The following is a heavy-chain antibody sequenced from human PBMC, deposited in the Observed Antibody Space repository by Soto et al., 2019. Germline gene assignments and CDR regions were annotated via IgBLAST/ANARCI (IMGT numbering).Heavy chain of an antibody. Sequence: HITLKESGPALVEPTQTLTLTCAFSGFPLSTSGVGVGWIRQPPGKALEWLAFIYWDDDKRYNPSLRTRLTIIKDTSTNQVVLVMTNIDPVDTATYYCAYRQEYRGSWDSGWFDPWGQGTLVTVSS. CDR3: AYRQEYRGSWDSGWFDP. CDR1: GFPLSTSGVG. J-gene: IGHJ5*02. D-gene: IGHD6-6*01. V-gene: IGHV2-5*02. CDR2: IYWDDDK.